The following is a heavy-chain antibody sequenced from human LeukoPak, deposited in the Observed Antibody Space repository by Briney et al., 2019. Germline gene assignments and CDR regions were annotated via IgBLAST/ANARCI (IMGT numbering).Heavy chain of an antibody. J-gene: IGHJ4*02. V-gene: IGHV4-39*07. CDR1: GVSISSSSYY. CDR3: ARVNRIRHTQIIDY. CDR2: IYYSGST. D-gene: IGHD2/OR15-2a*01. Sequence: SETLSLTCTVSGVSISSSSYYWGWIRPPPGKGLEWIGSIYYSGSTYYNPSLKSRVTIAVDTSKNQFSLKLSSVTAADTAVYYCARVNRIRHTQIIDYWGQGTLVTVSS.